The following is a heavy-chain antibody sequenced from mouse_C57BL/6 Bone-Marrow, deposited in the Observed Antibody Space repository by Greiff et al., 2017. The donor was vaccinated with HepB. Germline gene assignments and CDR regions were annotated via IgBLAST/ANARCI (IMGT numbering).Heavy chain of an antibody. Sequence: VQLQQSGPELVKPGASVKISCKASGYTFTDYYMNWVKQSHGKSLEWIGDINPNNGGTSYNQKFKGKATLTVDKSSSTAYMELRSLTSEDSAVYYCARRDGNHLDYWGQGTSVTVSS. CDR3: ARRDGNHLDY. J-gene: IGHJ4*01. V-gene: IGHV1-26*01. CDR1: GYTFTDYY. CDR2: INPNNGGT. D-gene: IGHD2-1*01.